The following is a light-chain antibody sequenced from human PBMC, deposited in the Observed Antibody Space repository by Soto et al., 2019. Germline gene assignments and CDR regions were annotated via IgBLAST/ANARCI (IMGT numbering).Light chain of an antibody. CDR1: QSVSSY. CDR2: DAS. Sequence: EIVLTQSPATLSLSPGERATLSCRASQSVSSYLAWYQQKPGQAPRLLIYDASNRATGIPARFSGSGSGTDFTLTMSSLAPEDLAVYYCQERSNWPWTFGQGTKVEIK. V-gene: IGKV3-11*01. J-gene: IGKJ1*01. CDR3: QERSNWPWT.